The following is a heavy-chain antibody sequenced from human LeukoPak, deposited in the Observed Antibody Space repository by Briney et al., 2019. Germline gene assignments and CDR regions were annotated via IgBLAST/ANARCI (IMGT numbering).Heavy chain of an antibody. J-gene: IGHJ4*02. CDR1: GFTVITND. V-gene: IGHV3-53*01. Sequence: GGSLRLSCAASGFTVITNDMTWVRQAPGKGLEWVSVLYSDGNTKYADSGQGRFTISRDNSKNTLYLEMNSLSPDDTAVYYCARGVEPLAANTLAYWGQGTLVTVFS. CDR3: ARGVEPLAANTLAY. D-gene: IGHD1-14*01. CDR2: LYSDGNT.